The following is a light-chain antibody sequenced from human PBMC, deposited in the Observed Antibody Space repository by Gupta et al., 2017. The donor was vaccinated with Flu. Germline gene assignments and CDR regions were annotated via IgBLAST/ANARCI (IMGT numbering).Light chain of an antibody. J-gene: IGKJ4*01. CDR3: QQYDNLPVT. V-gene: IGKV1-33*01. CDR1: QDNRRF. Sequence: DIQMTQSPSSLSASVGDRVTITCQASQDNRRFLNWYQLKPGNAPKLLNFDASYLETGVPSRLSGSGFGTHFTITISTLQPEDVATYYCQQYDNLPVTFGGGTKVEI. CDR2: DAS.